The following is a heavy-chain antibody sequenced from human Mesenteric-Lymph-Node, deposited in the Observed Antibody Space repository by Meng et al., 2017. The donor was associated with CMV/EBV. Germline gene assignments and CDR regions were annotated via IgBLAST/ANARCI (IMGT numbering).Heavy chain of an antibody. V-gene: IGHV3-48*04. D-gene: IGHD2-2*01. Sequence: GGSLRLSCAASGFTFSSYSMNWVRQAPGKGLEWLGYISGPSSPTYYADSVKGRFTISRDNAKDSVYLQMSSLRAEDTAIYYCARDRCSSTGCYSDYWGQGTLVTVSS. CDR1: GFTFSSYS. CDR3: ARDRCSSTGCYSDY. CDR2: ISGPSSPT. J-gene: IGHJ4*02.